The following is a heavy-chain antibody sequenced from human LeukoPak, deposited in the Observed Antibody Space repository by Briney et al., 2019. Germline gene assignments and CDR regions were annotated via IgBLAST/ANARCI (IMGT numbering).Heavy chain of an antibody. CDR1: GXSISSGGYY. V-gene: IGHV4-31*03. D-gene: IGHD5-24*01. J-gene: IGHJ3*02. CDR3: ARSRPIDGAFDI. Sequence: SQTLSLTCTVSGXSISSGGYYWSWIRQHPGKGLEWIGYIYYSGSTYYNPSLKSRVTISVDTSKNQFSLKLSSVTAADMAVYYCARSRPIDGAFDIWGQGTLVTVSS. CDR2: IYYSGST.